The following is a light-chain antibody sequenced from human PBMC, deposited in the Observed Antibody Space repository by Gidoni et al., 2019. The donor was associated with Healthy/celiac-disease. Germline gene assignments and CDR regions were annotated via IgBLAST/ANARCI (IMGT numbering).Light chain of an antibody. CDR3: QQYDNLPRVT. V-gene: IGKV1-33*01. J-gene: IGKJ3*01. Sequence: DIQMTQSPSSLSASVGDRVTITCQASQDISNYLNWYQQKPGKAPKLLIYDASNLETGVPSRFSGSGSGTDFTFTSSSLQPEDIATYYCQQYDNLPRVTFGPXTKVDIK. CDR1: QDISNY. CDR2: DAS.